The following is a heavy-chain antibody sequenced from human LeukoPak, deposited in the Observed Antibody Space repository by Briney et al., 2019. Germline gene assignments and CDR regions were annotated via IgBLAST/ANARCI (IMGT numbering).Heavy chain of an antibody. V-gene: IGHV3-21*01. CDR3: ATGEGGFDY. CDR2: ITSSGTYI. D-gene: IGHD1-26*01. Sequence: PGGSLRLSCAASGFTFSSYAMSWVRQAPGKGLEWVSSITSSGTYIHYADSLKGRFTISRDNAKNSLYLQMNSLRAEDTAMYYCATGEGGFDYWGQGTLVTVSS. J-gene: IGHJ4*02. CDR1: GFTFSSYA.